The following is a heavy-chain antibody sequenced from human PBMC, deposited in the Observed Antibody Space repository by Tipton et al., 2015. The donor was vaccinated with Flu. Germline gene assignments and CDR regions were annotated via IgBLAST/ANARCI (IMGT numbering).Heavy chain of an antibody. CDR3: TRHGSDPDYVFSAYYYYGMDV. CDR1: GGSINNFY. D-gene: IGHD3-16*01. J-gene: IGHJ6*02. V-gene: IGHV4-59*08. Sequence: TLSLTCTVSGGSINNFYWSWVRQPPGKGLEWIGSVFPSRSTNYNPSLKSRVTMSLDTSKKKFSLDLTSVTAADTAVYYCTRHGSDPDYVFSAYYYYGMDVWGRAATVTVSS. CDR2: VFPSRST.